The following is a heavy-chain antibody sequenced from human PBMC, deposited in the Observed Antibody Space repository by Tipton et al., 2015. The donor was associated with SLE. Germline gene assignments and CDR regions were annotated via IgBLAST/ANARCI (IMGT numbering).Heavy chain of an antibody. Sequence: LRLSCAVSGYSISSGYYWGWIRQPPGKGLEWIGSIYHSGSTYYNPSLKSRVTISVDTSKNQFSLKLSSVTAADTAVYYCATTIPFTIFGVVIVPDAFDIWGQGKMVTVSS. V-gene: IGHV4-38-2*01. D-gene: IGHD3-3*01. J-gene: IGHJ3*02. CDR2: IYHSGST. CDR3: ATTIPFTIFGVVIVPDAFDI. CDR1: GYSISSGYY.